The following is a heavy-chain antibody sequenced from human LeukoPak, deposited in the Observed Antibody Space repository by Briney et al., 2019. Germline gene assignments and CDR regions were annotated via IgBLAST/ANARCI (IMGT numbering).Heavy chain of an antibody. J-gene: IGHJ4*02. CDR3: ARHRSGNYGLKYYFDY. D-gene: IGHD1-26*01. V-gene: IGHV4-59*08. Sequence: SETLSLTCTVSGGSISSYYWSWIRKPPGMGLEWIGYIYYSGSTNYNPSLKSRVTISVDTSKNQFSLKLSSVTAADTAVYYCARHRSGNYGLKYYFDYWGQGTLVTVSS. CDR1: GGSISSYY. CDR2: IYYSGST.